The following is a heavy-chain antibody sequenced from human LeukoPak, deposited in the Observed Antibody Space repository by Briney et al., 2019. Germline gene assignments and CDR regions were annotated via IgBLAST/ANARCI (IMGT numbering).Heavy chain of an antibody. CDR3: VRSLDY. V-gene: IGHV3-30*04. J-gene: IGHJ4*02. CDR2: ISYDGSNK. Sequence: GGSLRLSCAASGFTFSSYAMHWVRQAPGKGLEWVAVISYDGSNKYYADSVKGRFTISRDNSKNTVYLQMNRLRVEDTALYYCVRSLDYWGQGTLVTVSS. CDR1: GFTFSSYA.